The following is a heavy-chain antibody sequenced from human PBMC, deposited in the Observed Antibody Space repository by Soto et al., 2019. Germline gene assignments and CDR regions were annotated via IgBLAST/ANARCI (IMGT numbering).Heavy chain of an antibody. J-gene: IGHJ5*02. CDR2: MYCSGST. V-gene: IGHV4-39*01. Sequence: SETLSLTCTVSGGSISSSSYYWGWIRQPPGKGLEWIGSMYCSGSTYYNPSLKSRVTISVDTSKNQFSLKLSSVTAADTAVYYCARYDRGYSYGRTNWFDPWGQGTLVTVSS. CDR1: GGSISSSSYY. D-gene: IGHD5-18*01. CDR3: ARYDRGYSYGRTNWFDP.